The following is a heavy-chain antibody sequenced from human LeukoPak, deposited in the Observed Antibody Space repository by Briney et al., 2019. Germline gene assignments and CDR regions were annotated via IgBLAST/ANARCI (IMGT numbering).Heavy chain of an antibody. Sequence: GASVKVSCKASGYTFTSYDINWVRQATGQGLEWMGWMNPNSGNTGYAQKFQGRVTITRNTSISTAYMELSSLRSEDTAVYYCANEGGAARQGGPPSINWFDPWGQGTLVTVSS. CDR1: GYTFTSYD. D-gene: IGHD6-6*01. CDR2: MNPNSGNT. V-gene: IGHV1-8*03. J-gene: IGHJ5*02. CDR3: ANEGGAARQGGPPSINWFDP.